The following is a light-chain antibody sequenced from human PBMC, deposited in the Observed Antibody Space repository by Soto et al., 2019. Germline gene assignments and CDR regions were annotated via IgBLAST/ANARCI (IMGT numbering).Light chain of an antibody. CDR3: CSYTSISTSAV. Sequence: QSALTQPASVSGSPGQSITISCTGTSSDIGDYTHVSWYEQHPGKAPKLIIYDVSARPSGVSNRFSGSKSGNTASLTISGLQTEDEADYYCCSYTSISTSAVFGGGTKLTVL. J-gene: IGLJ2*01. CDR1: SSDIGDYTH. CDR2: DVS. V-gene: IGLV2-14*03.